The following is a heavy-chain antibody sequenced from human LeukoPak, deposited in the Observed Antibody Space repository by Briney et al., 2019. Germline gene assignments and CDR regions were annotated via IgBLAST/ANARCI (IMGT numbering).Heavy chain of an antibody. D-gene: IGHD6-13*01. CDR3: ARDPAFAAAGTPFDY. J-gene: IGHJ4*02. V-gene: IGHV4-38-2*02. CDR1: GYSISSGYY. Sequence: SETLSLTCTVSGYSISSGYYWGWIRQPPGKGLEWIGNIYHSGSTNYNPSLKSRVTISVDKSKNQFSLKLSSVTAADTAVYYCARDPAFAAAGTPFDYWGQGTLVTVSS. CDR2: IYHSGST.